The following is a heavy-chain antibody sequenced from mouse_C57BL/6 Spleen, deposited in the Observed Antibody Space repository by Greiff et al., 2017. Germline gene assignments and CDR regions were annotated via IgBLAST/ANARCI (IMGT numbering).Heavy chain of an antibody. Sequence: VQLQQSGPELVKPGASVKIPCKASGYTFTDYNMDWVKQSHGKSLEWIGDINPNNGGTIYNQKFKGKATLPVDKSSSTAYMELRSLTSEDTAVYYCARQGRREVVYYAMDYWGQGTSVTVSS. CDR3: ARQGRREVVYYAMDY. CDR1: GYTFTDYN. CDR2: INPNNGGT. D-gene: IGHD2-14*01. J-gene: IGHJ4*01. V-gene: IGHV1-18*01.